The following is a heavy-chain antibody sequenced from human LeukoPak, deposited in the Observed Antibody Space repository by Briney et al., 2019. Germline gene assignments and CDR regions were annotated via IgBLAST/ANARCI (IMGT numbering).Heavy chain of an antibody. CDR3: AEDPDFL. V-gene: IGHV3-30*18. CDR2: ISYDGSNK. CDR1: GFTFSSYG. Sequence: GRSLRLSCSASGFTFSSYGMHWVRQAPGKGLEWVAVISYDGSNKYYADSVKGRFTISRDNSKNTLYLQMNSLRAEDTAVYYCAEDPDFLWGQGTLVTVSS. J-gene: IGHJ4*02. D-gene: IGHD1-14*01.